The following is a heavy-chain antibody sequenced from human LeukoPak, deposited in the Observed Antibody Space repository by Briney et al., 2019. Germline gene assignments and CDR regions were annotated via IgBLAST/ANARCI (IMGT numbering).Heavy chain of an antibody. V-gene: IGHV3-7*03. Sequence: GGSLRLSCAASGFTFSDYWMDWVRQAPGKGLEWAANIHPEGTEKYHADSVKGRFTISRDNVDNTLYLQMNSLRVDDTAIYYCAKNSGWYRYDSWGQGTLVTVSS. J-gene: IGHJ4*02. CDR3: AKNSGWYRYDS. D-gene: IGHD6-13*01. CDR2: IHPEGTEK. CDR1: GFTFSDYW.